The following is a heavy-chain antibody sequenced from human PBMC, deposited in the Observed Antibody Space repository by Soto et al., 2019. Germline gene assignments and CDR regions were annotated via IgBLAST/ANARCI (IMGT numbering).Heavy chain of an antibody. V-gene: IGHV3-33*01. CDR2: IWYDGSNK. Sequence: QVQLVESGGGVVQPGRSLRLSCAASGFTFSSYGMHWVRQAPGKGLEWVAVIWYDGSNKYYADSVKDRFTISRDNSKNTLYLQMNSLRAEDTAVYYCARDKYREVRGVYYYYYYGMDVWGQGTTVTVSS. CDR1: GFTFSSYG. J-gene: IGHJ6*02. CDR3: ARDKYREVRGVYYYYYYGMDV. D-gene: IGHD3-10*01.